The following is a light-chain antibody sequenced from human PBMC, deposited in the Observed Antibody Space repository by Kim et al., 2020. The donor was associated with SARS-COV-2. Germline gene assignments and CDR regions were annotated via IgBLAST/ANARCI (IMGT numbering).Light chain of an antibody. CDR3: QVWDSSSDHRV. V-gene: IGLV3-21*04. Sequence: APGKTARITFGGNNIGSKSVHWYQQKRGQAPVLVIHYDRDRPSGIPERFSGSNSGNTATLTISRVEAGDEADYYCQVWDSSSDHRVFGGGTQLTVL. CDR2: YDR. CDR1: NIGSKS. J-gene: IGLJ3*02.